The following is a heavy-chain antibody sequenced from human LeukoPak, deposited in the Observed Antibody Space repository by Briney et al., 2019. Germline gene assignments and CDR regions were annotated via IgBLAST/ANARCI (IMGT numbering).Heavy chain of an antibody. J-gene: IGHJ1*01. D-gene: IGHD6-13*01. CDR3: ARDRGSWSYFQH. V-gene: IGHV3-30-3*01. CDR2: ISYDGSNK. Sequence: GGSLRLSCAASGFTFSSYAMHWVRQAPGKGLEWVAVISYDGSNKYYADSVKGRFTISRDNAKNSLYLQMNSLRAEDTAVYYCARDRGSWSYFQHWGQGTLVTVSS. CDR1: GFTFSSYA.